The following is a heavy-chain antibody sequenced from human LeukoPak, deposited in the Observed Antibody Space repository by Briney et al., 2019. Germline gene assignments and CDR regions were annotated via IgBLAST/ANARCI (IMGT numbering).Heavy chain of an antibody. CDR3: ARDYGDNNWFDP. V-gene: IGHV1-69*13. CDR1: GGTFSSYA. D-gene: IGHD4-17*01. CDR2: IIPIFGTA. Sequence: ASVKASCKASGGTFSSYAISWVRQAPGQGLEWMGGIIPIFGTANYAQKFQGRVTITADESTSTAYMELSSLRSEDTAVYYCARDYGDNNWFDPWGQGTLVTVSS. J-gene: IGHJ5*02.